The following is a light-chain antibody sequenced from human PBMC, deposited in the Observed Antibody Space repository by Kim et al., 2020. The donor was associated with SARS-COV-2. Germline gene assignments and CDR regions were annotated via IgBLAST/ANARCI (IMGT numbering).Light chain of an antibody. V-gene: IGKV1-27*01. CDR1: QTIINY. CDR2: AAS. CDR3: QKYNSALAVT. Sequence: AVGDRVTITCRASQTIINYLAWYQQKPGKVPKPLIYAASTLQSGAPSRFSGGGSGTHFTLPISSIQPEDVATNYCQKYNSALAVTFGPGTKVDIK. J-gene: IGKJ1*01.